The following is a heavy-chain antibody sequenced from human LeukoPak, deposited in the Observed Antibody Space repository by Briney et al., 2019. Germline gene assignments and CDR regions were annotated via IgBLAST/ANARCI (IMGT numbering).Heavy chain of an antibody. J-gene: IGHJ5*02. V-gene: IGHV3-21*04. CDR2: ISSSGTHR. CDR3: AKDGLYFDGSTHMYHLDT. Sequence: GGSLRLFCVVCESTLKWQFMNWVRQAPGKGLEWVSSISSSGTHRKYADSVKGRFTISRDNSKNTLYLQMNNLRAEDTALYFCAKDGLYFDGSTHMYHLDTWGQGTLVAVSS. D-gene: IGHD3-9*01. CDR1: ESTLKWQF.